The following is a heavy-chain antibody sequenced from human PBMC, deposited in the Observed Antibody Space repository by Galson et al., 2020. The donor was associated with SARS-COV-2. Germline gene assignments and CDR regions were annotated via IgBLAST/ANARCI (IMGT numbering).Heavy chain of an antibody. CDR2: IYYSGNT. D-gene: IGHD2-8*02. CDR3: VRHPNSAWWGSWFDP. J-gene: IGHJ5*02. CDR1: GGSISNHY. V-gene: IGHV4-59*08. Sequence: ETSETLSLTCIVSGGSISNHYWSWIRQPPEQGLEWIGFIYYSGNTNYNPSLKSRVTISLDTSKNQFSLKLNSVTAADTAIYYCVRHPNSAWWGSWFDPWGRGTLVTVSS.